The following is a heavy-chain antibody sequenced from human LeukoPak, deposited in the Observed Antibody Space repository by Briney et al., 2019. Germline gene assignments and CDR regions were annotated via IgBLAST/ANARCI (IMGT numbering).Heavy chain of an antibody. CDR3: ARDGRLGKMDV. V-gene: IGHV4-59*01. Sequence: PSETLSLTCTVSGGSISSYYWSWIRQPPGQGLEWIGYIYYSGSTNYNPSLKSRVTISVDTSKNQFSLKLSSVTAADTAVYYCARDGRLGKMDVWGKGTTVTISS. CDR2: IYYSGST. J-gene: IGHJ6*04. CDR1: GGSISSYY. D-gene: IGHD4-23*01.